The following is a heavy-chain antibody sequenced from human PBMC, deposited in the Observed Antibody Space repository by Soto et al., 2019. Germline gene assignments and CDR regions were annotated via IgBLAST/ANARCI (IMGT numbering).Heavy chain of an antibody. CDR2: IKQDGSEK. J-gene: IGHJ4*02. CDR1: GFTFSSYW. CDR3: ASTPLDYDFWSGYYDY. V-gene: IGHV3-7*01. D-gene: IGHD3-3*01. Sequence: GGSLRLSCAASGFTFSSYWMSWVRQAPGKGLEWVANIKQDGSEKYYVDSVKGRFTISRDNAKNSLYLQMNSLRAEDTAVYYCASTPLDYDFWSGYYDYWGQGTLVTVSS.